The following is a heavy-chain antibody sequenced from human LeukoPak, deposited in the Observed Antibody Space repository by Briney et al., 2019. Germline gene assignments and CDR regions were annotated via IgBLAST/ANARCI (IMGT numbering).Heavy chain of an antibody. D-gene: IGHD6-6*01. J-gene: IGHJ6*03. V-gene: IGHV4-34*01. CDR3: ASLRAARPTYYYYYYMDV. CDR2: INHSGST. CDR1: GGSFSGYY. Sequence: PSETLSLTCAVYGGSFSGYYWSWIRQPPGKGLEWIGEINHSGSTNYNPSLKSRVTISVDTSKNQFSLKLSSVTAADTAVYYCASLRAARPTYYYYYYMDVWGKGTTVTVSS.